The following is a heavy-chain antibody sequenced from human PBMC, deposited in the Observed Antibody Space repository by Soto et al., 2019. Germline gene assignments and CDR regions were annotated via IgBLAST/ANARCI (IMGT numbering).Heavy chain of an antibody. CDR2: INPSGGST. V-gene: IGHV1-46*03. CDR3: ARDLGKVNSSGREFDY. CDR1: GYTFTSYY. J-gene: IGHJ4*02. D-gene: IGHD6-19*01. Sequence: ASVKVSCKASGYTFTSYYMHWVRQAPGQGLEWMGIINPSGGSTSYAQKFQGRVTMTRDTSTSTVYMELSSLRSEDTAVYYCARDLGKVNSSGREFDYWGQGTLVTVSS.